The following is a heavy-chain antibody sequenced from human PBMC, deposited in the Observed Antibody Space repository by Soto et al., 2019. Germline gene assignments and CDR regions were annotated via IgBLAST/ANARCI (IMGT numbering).Heavy chain of an antibody. CDR2: ISFDGTKK. Sequence: RLSCAASGFTFNIYALHWVRQAPGKGLEWVAVISFDGTKKYYSDSVKGRFTISRDNLKNTLYLQMNHLRVEDAALYFCAREDAYGYRYINYGLDVWGQGTTVTVSS. D-gene: IGHD5-12*01. CDR1: GFTFNIYA. J-gene: IGHJ6*02. CDR3: AREDAYGYRYINYGLDV. V-gene: IGHV3-30-3*01.